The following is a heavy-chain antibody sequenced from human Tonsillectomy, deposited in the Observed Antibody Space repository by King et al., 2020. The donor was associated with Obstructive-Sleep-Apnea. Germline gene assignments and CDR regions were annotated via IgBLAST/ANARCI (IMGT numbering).Heavy chain of an antibody. V-gene: IGHV3-30*18. D-gene: IGHD6-25*01. CDR1: GLTFSSYG. CDR2: ISYDGSYK. CDR3: AKVPGSGFDS. Sequence: QLVQSGGGVVQPGGSLRLSCVDSGLTFSSYGMHWVRQAPGKGLGWVAFISYDGSYKNYADSVKGRFTISRDNSKKTLSLQMNSLRDEDTALYYCAKVPGSGFDSWGQGTLVTVSS. J-gene: IGHJ4*02.